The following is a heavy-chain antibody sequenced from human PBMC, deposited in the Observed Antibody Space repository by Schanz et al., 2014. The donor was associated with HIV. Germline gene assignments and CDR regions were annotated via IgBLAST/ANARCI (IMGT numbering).Heavy chain of an antibody. D-gene: IGHD6-19*01. CDR2: ISYDGVNK. J-gene: IGHJ4*02. CDR3: SKATSGSRGWYTGSD. Sequence: QVQLVESGGGVVQPGRSLRLSCVASGFSFDSFGMHWVRQAPGKGLEWVAVISYDGVNKHFADSVKGRFTISRDNSKNILYLQMNSLRAEDTALYYCSKATSGSRGWYTGSDWGQGTLVTVSS. V-gene: IGHV3-30*18. CDR1: GFSFDSFG.